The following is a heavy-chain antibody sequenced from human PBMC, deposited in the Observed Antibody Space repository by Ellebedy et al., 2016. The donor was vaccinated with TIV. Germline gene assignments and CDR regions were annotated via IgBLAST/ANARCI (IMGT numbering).Heavy chain of an antibody. CDR1: GFSISSYW. V-gene: IGHV3-7*01. CDR2: IRHDGGEK. D-gene: IGHD1-14*01. J-gene: IGHJ3*02. Sequence: GESLKISCAASGFSISSYWMSWVRQVRQAPGKGLEWVANIRHDGGEKSYVDSVKGRFTISRDNAKNSLFLQMNSLRVEDTAVYYCARETPNRAFDIWGQGAMVTVSS. CDR3: ARETPNRAFDI.